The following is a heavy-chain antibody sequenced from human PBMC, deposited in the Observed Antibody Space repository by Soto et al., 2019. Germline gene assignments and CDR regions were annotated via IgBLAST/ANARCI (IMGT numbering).Heavy chain of an antibody. V-gene: IGHV1-18*01. J-gene: IGHJ6*02. Sequence: QVQLVQSGAEVKKPGASVKVSCKASGYTFTSYGFSWVRQAPGQGLEWMGWINAYNGDTNYAQNLQGRVTMTTDTSTHTAYMELRSLRSDDTAVYYCARMGDVPYYYYGMDVWGQGSTVPVSS. CDR1: GYTFTSYG. CDR3: ARMGDVPYYYYGMDV. CDR2: INAYNGDT. D-gene: IGHD3-16*01.